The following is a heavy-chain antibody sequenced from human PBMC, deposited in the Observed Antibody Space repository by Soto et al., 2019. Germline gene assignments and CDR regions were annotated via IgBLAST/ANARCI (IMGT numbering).Heavy chain of an antibody. V-gene: IGHV4-59*08. D-gene: IGHD3-9*01. CDR3: ARLWGYYDILTPPWDYYYYMDV. CDR1: GGSLGSYY. J-gene: IGHJ6*03. Sequence: PSETLVLTCTLSGGSLGSYYWSWIRPPPGKGLERIGYIYYSGSTNYNPSFKSRVTISVDTSKNQFSLKLISVTAADTAVYYCARLWGYYDILTPPWDYYYYMDVWGKGTTVTVSS. CDR2: IYYSGST.